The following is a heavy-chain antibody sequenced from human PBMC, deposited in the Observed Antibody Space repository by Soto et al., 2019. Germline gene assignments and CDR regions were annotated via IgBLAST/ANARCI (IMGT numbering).Heavy chain of an antibody. CDR1: GGSISSYY. CDR3: ARERSAAMSAFDI. D-gene: IGHD2-2*01. V-gene: IGHV4-4*08. Sequence: QVQLQESGPGLVKPSETLSLTCTVSGGSISSYYWSWIRQPPGKGLEWIAYIYSSGNTNYNPSLKSRVTISVDTSKNQCSLKLSSVTAADTAVYYCARERSAAMSAFDIWGQGTMVTVSS. J-gene: IGHJ3*02. CDR2: IYSSGNT.